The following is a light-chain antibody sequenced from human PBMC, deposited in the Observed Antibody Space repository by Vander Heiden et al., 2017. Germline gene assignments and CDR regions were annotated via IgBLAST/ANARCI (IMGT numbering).Light chain of an antibody. V-gene: IGKV3-11*01. CDR1: QSVSSY. Sequence: ELVLTQSPATLSWSPGERATLSCRASQSVSSYLACYQQNPGQAPRILIYDASNRATGIPSRFSGSGSGTDFTLTISSLEPEDFAVYYCQQRSNWPLTFGGGTKVEIK. J-gene: IGKJ4*01. CDR2: DAS. CDR3: QQRSNWPLT.